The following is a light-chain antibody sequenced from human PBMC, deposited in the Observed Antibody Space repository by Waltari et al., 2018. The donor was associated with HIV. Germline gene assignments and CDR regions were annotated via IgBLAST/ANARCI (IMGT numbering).Light chain of an antibody. J-gene: IGLJ2*01. CDR2: DVT. CDR3: CSYAAKYVL. CDR1: GSDVGNFNF. Sequence: QSALTQPRSVSGSPGQSVTISCTRTGSDVGNFNFVSWYQHLPAKAPTLLIYDVTKRPSGVPVRFACSKSGDAASLTFSGLQAEDEADYYCCSYAAKYVLFGGGTNLTVL. V-gene: IGLV2-11*01.